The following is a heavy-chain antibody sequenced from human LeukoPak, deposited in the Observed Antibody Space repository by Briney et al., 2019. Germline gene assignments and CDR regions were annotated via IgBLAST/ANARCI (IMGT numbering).Heavy chain of an antibody. CDR2: INHSGST. V-gene: IGHV4-34*01. J-gene: IGHJ4*02. D-gene: IGHD2-15*01. Sequence: SETLSLTCAVYGGSFSGYYWSWIRQPPGKGLEWIGEINHSGSTNYNPSLKSRVTISVDTSKNQFSLKPSSVTAADTAVYYCARVRDIEDYWGQGTLVTVSS. CDR3: ARVRDIEDY. CDR1: GGSFSGYY.